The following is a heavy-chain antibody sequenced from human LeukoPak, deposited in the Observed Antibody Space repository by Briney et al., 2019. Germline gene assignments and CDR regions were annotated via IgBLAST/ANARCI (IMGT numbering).Heavy chain of an antibody. CDR1: GGSISSSSW. CDR2: IYHSGST. V-gene: IGHV4-4*02. CDR3: ARDGDYYGLRTAEIDY. Sequence: SETLSLTCAVSGGSISSSSWWSWVRQPPGKGLEWIGEIYHSGSTNYNPSLKSRVTISVDKSKNQFSLKLSSVTAADTAVYYCARDGDYYGLRTAEIDYWGQGTLVTVSS. D-gene: IGHD3-10*01. J-gene: IGHJ4*02.